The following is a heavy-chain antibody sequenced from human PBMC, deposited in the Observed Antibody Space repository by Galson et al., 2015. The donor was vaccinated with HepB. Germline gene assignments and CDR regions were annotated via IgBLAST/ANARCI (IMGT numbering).Heavy chain of an antibody. CDR2: ISYDGSNK. D-gene: IGHD1-14*01. CDR3: ARTLLGTGRLPVDY. J-gene: IGHJ4*02. CDR1: GFTFSSHA. V-gene: IGHV3-30*04. Sequence: SLRLSCAASGFTFSSHAMSWIRQAPGKGLEWVAVISYDGSNKYYADSVKGRFTISRDNSKNTLYLQMNSLRAEDTAVYYCARTLLGTGRLPVDYWGQGTLVTVSS.